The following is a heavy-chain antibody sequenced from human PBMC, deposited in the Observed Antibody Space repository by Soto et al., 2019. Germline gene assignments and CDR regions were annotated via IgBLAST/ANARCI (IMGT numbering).Heavy chain of an antibody. Sequence: QVQLGQSGSEVKMPGSSVKVSCKTSGETFSRHAINWVRQDQGQGLAWMGGISPLFGTTNYAQKFQGRVTISAAESTSTAYMALSSLTSEDAAVYYCARAAIHRSSWYFRFDPLGQGTLVTAS. J-gene: IGHJ5*02. CDR3: ARAAIHRSSWYFRFDP. CDR1: GETFSRHA. V-gene: IGHV1-69*01. CDR2: ISPLFGTT. D-gene: IGHD6-13*01.